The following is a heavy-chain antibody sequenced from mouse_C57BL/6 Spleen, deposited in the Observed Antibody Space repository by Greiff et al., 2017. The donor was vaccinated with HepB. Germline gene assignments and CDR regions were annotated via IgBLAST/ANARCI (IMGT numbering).Heavy chain of an antibody. CDR3: ARRGVYYGYDDYAMDY. CDR1: GYAFSSSW. D-gene: IGHD2-2*01. J-gene: IGHJ4*01. V-gene: IGHV1-82*01. CDR2: IYPGDGDT. Sequence: QVHVKQSGPELVKPGASVKISCKASGYAFSSSWMNWVKQRPGKGLEWIGRIYPGDGDTNYNGKFKGKATLTADKSSSTAYMQLSSLTSEDSAVYFCARRGVYYGYDDYAMDYWGQGTSVTVSS.